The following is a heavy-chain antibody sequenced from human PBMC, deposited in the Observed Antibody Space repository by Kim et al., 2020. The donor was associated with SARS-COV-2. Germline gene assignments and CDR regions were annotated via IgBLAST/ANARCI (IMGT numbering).Heavy chain of an antibody. CDR1: GGSISSSNW. Sequence: SETLSLTCAVSGGSISSSNWWSWVRQPPGKGLEWIGEIYHSGSTNYNPSLKSRVTISVDKSKNQFSLKLSSVTAADTAVYYCARAGSGAGGYSSGWYGKPPDYWGQGTLVTVSS. J-gene: IGHJ4*02. CDR2: IYHSGST. CDR3: ARAGSGAGGYSSGWYGKPPDY. V-gene: IGHV4-4*02. D-gene: IGHD6-19*01.